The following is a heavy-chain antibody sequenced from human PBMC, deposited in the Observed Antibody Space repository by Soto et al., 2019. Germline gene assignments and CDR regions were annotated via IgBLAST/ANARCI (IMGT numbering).Heavy chain of an antibody. Sequence: SVKGSCKGSGGTFSSYAISWVRQAPGQGLEWMGGIIPIFGTANYAQKFQGRVTITGDTSTSTVYMDLSSLRYEDTAVYYCARGVGGSGWYLNPHYGMDVWGQGTTVTVSS. CDR1: GGTFSSYA. J-gene: IGHJ6*02. V-gene: IGHV1-69*06. CDR3: ARGVGGSGWYLNPHYGMDV. D-gene: IGHD6-19*01. CDR2: IIPIFGTA.